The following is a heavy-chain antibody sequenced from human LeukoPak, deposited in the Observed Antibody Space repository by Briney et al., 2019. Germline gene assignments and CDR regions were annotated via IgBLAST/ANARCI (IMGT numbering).Heavy chain of an antibody. CDR2: TYYRSKWYN. J-gene: IGHJ5*02. V-gene: IGHV6-1*01. CDR1: GDSVSSNSAA. Sequence: SQTLSLTCAISGDSVSSNSAAWNWIRQSPSRGLEWLGRTYYRSKWYNDYAVSVKSRITINPDTSKNQFSLQPNSVTPEDTAVYYCARESTRLEPRNNWFDPWGQGTLVTVSS. CDR3: ARESTRLEPRNNWFDP. D-gene: IGHD1-1*01.